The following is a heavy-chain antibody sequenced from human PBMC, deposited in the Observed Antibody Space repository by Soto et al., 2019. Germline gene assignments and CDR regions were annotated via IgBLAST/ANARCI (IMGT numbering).Heavy chain of an antibody. CDR3: AADATAWQQMVPSDY. CDR2: IAVGSGYT. J-gene: IGHJ4*02. D-gene: IGHD2-8*01. Sequence: ASVKVSCKAPGFTFTSSAFQWVRQARGQRLEWIGWIAVGSGYTNYAQRFQDRVTLTRDMSTATTYMELSRLTSEDTAIYYCAADATAWQQMVPSDYWGQGTLVTVS. V-gene: IGHV1-58*01. CDR1: GFTFTSSA.